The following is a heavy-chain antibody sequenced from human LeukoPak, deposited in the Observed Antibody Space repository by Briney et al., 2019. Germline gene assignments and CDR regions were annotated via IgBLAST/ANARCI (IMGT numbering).Heavy chain of an antibody. CDR1: GFSVSSNY. D-gene: IGHD2-8*01. CDR2: ISGSGAGT. Sequence: PGGSLRLSCAASGFSVSSNYMSWVRQAPGKGLEWVSGISGSGAGTYYADSVKGRFTIPRDNSKNTLYLQMNSLRADDTAVYYCAKMVREFYTISYYFDYWGQGTLVTVSS. J-gene: IGHJ4*02. CDR3: AKMVREFYTISYYFDY. V-gene: IGHV3-23*01.